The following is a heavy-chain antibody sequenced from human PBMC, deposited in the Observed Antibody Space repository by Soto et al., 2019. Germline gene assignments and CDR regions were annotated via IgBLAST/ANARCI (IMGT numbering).Heavy chain of an antibody. CDR2: IIPIFSSR. CDR3: ARGETYLGV. V-gene: IGHV1-69*01. CDR1: RDTFNKYA. D-gene: IGHD3-16*01. Sequence: QVQLVQSGAEVKKPGSSVKVSCKTSRDTFNKYAFNWVRQAPGQGLEWMGWIIPIFSSRNYAEKFQGRVTITADDSTSTAYMERRSLRFEDPAVYYCARGETYLGVWGQGTTVTVSS. J-gene: IGHJ6*02.